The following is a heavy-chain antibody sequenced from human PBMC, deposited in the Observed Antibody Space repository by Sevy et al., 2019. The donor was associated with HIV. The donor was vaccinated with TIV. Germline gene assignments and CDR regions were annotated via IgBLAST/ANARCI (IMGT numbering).Heavy chain of an antibody. CDR1: GYTFTSHS. D-gene: IGHD3-16*01. V-gene: IGHV1-46*01. CDR3: ARDLHYHYAGGTLFY. CDR2: INPSGGST. J-gene: IGHJ4*01. Sequence: ASVKVSCKASGYTFTSHSIHWVRQAPGQGLEWIGIINPSGGSTSYAQKFQGRVTMTRGTSTSTVYMDLSSLRSEDKAVYYCARDLHYHYAGGTLFYWGHGTLVTVSS.